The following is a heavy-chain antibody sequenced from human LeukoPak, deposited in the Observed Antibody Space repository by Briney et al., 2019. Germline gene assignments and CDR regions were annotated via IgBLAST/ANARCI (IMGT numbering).Heavy chain of an antibody. J-gene: IGHJ6*02. CDR1: GFTSSSYG. CDR3: AKKEVAYYYGMDV. Sequence: GGSLRLSCAASGFTSSSYGMHWVRQAPGKGLEWVAVISYDGSNKYYADSVKGRFTISRDNSKNTLYLQMNSLRAEDTAVYYCAKKEVAYYYGMDVWGQGTTVTVSS. CDR2: ISYDGSNK. V-gene: IGHV3-30*18. D-gene: IGHD5-24*01.